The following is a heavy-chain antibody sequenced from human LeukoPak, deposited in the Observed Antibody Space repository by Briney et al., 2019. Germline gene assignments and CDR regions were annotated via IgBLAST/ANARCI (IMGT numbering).Heavy chain of an antibody. CDR3: VRDYSNFVQGD. Sequence: SETLSLTCTVSGDSISSSHYYWGWIRQSPGKGLEWIGSIYSGGETHYNPSLNSRVTIFLDTSKNRFSLNLISVTATDTAVYYCVRDYSNFVQGDWGQGTLVAVSS. D-gene: IGHD4-11*01. CDR2: IYSGGET. CDR1: GDSISSSHYY. J-gene: IGHJ4*02. V-gene: IGHV4-39*02.